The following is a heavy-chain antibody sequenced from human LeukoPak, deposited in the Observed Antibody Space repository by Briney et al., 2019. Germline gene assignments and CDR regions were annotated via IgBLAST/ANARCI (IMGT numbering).Heavy chain of an antibody. J-gene: IGHJ4*02. CDR3: ARARIPAARRRYFDY. V-gene: IGHV4-34*01. CDR1: GVSFSGYY. CDR2: INHSGST. Sequence: KPSETLSLTCAVYGVSFSGYYWSWIRQPPGKGLEWIGEINHSGSTNYNPSLKSRVTISVDTSKNQFSLKLSSVTAADTAVYHCARARIPAARRRYFDYWGQGTLVTVSS. D-gene: IGHD6-6*01.